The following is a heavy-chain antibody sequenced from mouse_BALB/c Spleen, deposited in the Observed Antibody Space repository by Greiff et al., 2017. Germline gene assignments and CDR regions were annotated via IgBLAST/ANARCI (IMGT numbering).Heavy chain of an antibody. CDR3: NPHTVAY. J-gene: IGHJ3*01. V-gene: IGHV14-4*02. D-gene: IGHD1-1*01. Sequence: EVQLQQSGAELVKPGASVKLSCTASGFNIKDYYMHWVKQRPEQGLEWIGWIDPENGDTEYAPKFQGKATMTADTSSNTAYLQLSSLTSEDTAVYYCNPHTVAYWGQGTLVTVAA. CDR1: GFNIKDYY. CDR2: IDPENGDT.